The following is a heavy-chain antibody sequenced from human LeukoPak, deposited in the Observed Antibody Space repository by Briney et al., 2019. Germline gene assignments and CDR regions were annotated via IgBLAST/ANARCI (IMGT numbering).Heavy chain of an antibody. D-gene: IGHD3-16*01. CDR3: AGGRAVGAFDI. J-gene: IGHJ3*02. V-gene: IGHV4-59*01. CDR2: IYYSGIT. CDR1: GGXINNYY. Sequence: SETLSLTCTVSGGXINNYYWSWIRQPPGKGLEWIGYIYYSGITNYNPSLKSRVTISVDTSKNQFSLNLSSVTAADTAVYYCAGGRAVGAFDIWGQGTMVTVSS.